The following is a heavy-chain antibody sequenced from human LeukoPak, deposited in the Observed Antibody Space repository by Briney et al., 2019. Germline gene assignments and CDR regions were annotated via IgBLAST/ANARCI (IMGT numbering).Heavy chain of an antibody. D-gene: IGHD3-16*02. V-gene: IGHV1-18*01. Sequence: GASVKVSCKASGYTFTSYGISWVRQAPGQGLEWMGWISAYNGNTNYAQKLQGRVTMATDTSTSTAYMELRSLRSDDTAVYYCARCPPAVWVWGSYRCSNWFDPWGQETLVTVSS. CDR3: ARCPPAVWVWGSYRCSNWFDP. CDR1: GYTFTSYG. J-gene: IGHJ5*02. CDR2: ISAYNGNT.